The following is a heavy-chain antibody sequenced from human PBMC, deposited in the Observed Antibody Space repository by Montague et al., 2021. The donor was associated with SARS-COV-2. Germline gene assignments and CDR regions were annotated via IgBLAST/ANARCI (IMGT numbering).Heavy chain of an antibody. J-gene: IGHJ6*02. CDR2: VTGSGGAT. CDR3: ARHVGMERVTYGMDV. D-gene: IGHD3-3*01. Sequence: SLRLPCAASGFTFSTYAMSWVRQAPGKGLEWVSSVTGSGGATYYADSVKGRFTISRYNSKNTVFLHMNSLRAEDTAVYYCARHVGMERVTYGMDVWGQGTTVTVSS. CDR1: GFTFSTYA. V-gene: IGHV3-23*01.